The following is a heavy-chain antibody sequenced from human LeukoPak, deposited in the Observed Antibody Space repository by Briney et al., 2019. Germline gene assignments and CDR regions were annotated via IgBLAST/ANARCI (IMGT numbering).Heavy chain of an antibody. D-gene: IGHD3-16*01. J-gene: IGHJ4*02. CDR1: GYTFAIYA. Sequence: ASVKVSCKASGYTFAIYALNWVRQAPGQGLEWMGWINTNSGNPTYAQDFTGRFVFSLDTSVNTAYLQINSLKAEDTALYYCARDLGQYNSDWGRSFDYWGQGTLVTVSS. V-gene: IGHV7-4-1*02. CDR3: ARDLGQYNSDWGRSFDY. CDR2: INTNSGNP.